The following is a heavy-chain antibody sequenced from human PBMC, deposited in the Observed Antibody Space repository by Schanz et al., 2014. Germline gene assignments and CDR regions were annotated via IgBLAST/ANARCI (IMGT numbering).Heavy chain of an antibody. Sequence: QVQLQESGPGLVKPSQTLSLTCIVSGGSISSGTYYWSWLRQPAGKGLEWIGRIYTSGSTNYNPSLKIRVTKPLAPPKTQFSLKLGSVTAADTAVYYCAREPLSGYNWFDPWGQGSLVTVSS. CDR2: IYTSGST. D-gene: IGHD6-25*01. CDR1: GGSISSGTYY. CDR3: AREPLSGYNWFDP. J-gene: IGHJ5*02. V-gene: IGHV4-61*02.